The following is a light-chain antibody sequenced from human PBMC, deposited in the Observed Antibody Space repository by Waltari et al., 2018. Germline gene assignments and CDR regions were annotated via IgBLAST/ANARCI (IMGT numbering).Light chain of an antibody. J-gene: IGLJ3*02. CDR1: TSNVGAYNH. V-gene: IGLV2-14*03. Sequence: QSVLTQPASVSGSSGQPLTIPSTGTTSNVGAYNHLSWYQQHPGKAPKIVIYDVRKRPSGVSDRFSGSKSGNTASLTISGLQAEDEADYYCSSYTSGNTWVFGGGTKLTVL. CDR2: DVR. CDR3: SSYTSGNTWV.